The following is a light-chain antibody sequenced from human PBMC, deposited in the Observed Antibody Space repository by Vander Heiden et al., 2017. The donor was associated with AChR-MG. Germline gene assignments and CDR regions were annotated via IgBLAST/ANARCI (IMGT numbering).Light chain of an antibody. CDR3: AAWDDSLNGHVV. CDR2: SNN. Sequence: QSLLTQPPSASGTPGQRVTISCSGSSSNIGSNTVNWYQQLPGAGPKHLIYSNNQRPSGVPDRFSGSKSGTSASLAISGLQSEDEADYYCAAWDDSLNGHVVFGGGTKLTVL. J-gene: IGLJ2*01. V-gene: IGLV1-44*01. CDR1: SSNIGSNT.